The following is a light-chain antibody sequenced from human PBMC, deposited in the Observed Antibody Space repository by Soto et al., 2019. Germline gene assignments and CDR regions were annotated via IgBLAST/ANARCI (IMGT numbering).Light chain of an antibody. Sequence: EVVLTQSPGTLSLSPGERATLSCRASQSVTNKYLAWYQQKPGQAPRLLIFGSSDRATGIPDRFSGSGSGTDFTLTISRLEPEDFAVYYCQQYESSWTFGQGTKVEMK. J-gene: IGKJ1*01. V-gene: IGKV3-20*01. CDR3: QQYESSWT. CDR2: GSS. CDR1: QSVTNKY.